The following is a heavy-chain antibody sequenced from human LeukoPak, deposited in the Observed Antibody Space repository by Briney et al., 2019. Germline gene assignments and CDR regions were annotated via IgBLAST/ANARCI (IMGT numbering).Heavy chain of an antibody. CDR2: VSRSSRFI. V-gene: IGHV3-21*01. CDR3: ARVSDAFEYFFDS. Sequence: GGSLRLSCAASGFAFSTYSMNWVRQAPGKGLEWVSSVSRSSRFIFYADSVQGRFTISRDDAKDSLFLQMNSLRAEDTAVYYCARVSDAFEYFFDSWGQGTLVTVSS. D-gene: IGHD2/OR15-2a*01. CDR1: GFAFSTYS. J-gene: IGHJ4*02.